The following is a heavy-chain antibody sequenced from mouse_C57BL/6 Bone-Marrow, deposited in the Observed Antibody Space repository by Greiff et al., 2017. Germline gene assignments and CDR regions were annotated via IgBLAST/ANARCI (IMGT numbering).Heavy chain of an antibody. CDR2: IWSGGST. Sequence: VKLVESGPGLVQPSQSLSITCTVSGFSLTSYGVHWVRQSPGKGLEWLGVIWSGGSTDYNAAFISRLSISKDNSKSQVFFKMNSLQVDDTAIYYCAIGYYGSSHVYFDYWGQGTTLTVSS. V-gene: IGHV2-2*01. CDR3: AIGYYGSSHVYFDY. CDR1: GFSLTSYG. D-gene: IGHD1-1*01. J-gene: IGHJ2*01.